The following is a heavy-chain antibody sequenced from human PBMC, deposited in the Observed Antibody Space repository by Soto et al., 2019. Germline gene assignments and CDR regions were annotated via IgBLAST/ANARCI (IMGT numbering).Heavy chain of an antibody. CDR3: AIDFRRSIFGVVRDRGWFDP. Sequence: QVQLVQSGAEVKKPGASVKVSCKASGYTFTGYYMHWVRQAPGQGLEWMGWINPNSGGTNYAQKFQGWVTMTRDTSISTAYMELSSLRPKDTAVYYCAIDFRRSIFGVVRDRGWFDPWGKGTLVTVSS. J-gene: IGHJ5*02. V-gene: IGHV1-2*04. CDR2: INPNSGGT. CDR1: GYTFTGYY. D-gene: IGHD3-3*01.